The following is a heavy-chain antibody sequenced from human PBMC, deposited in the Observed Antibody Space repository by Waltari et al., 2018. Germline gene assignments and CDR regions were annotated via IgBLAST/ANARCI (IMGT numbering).Heavy chain of an antibody. CDR1: GASFSAYS. CDR2: IRHPGNT. Sequence: QVQLQQWGAGLLKPSETLSLTCSVSGASFSAYSWGWVRHVPGKGLEWIGQIRHPGNTNYNPSLQSRVAISIDTSRNQFSLRVFSVTAADTGLYFCTRGGNYDFWSHRPFVDPWGQGTQVTVSS. V-gene: IGHV4-34*01. J-gene: IGHJ5*02. CDR3: TRGGNYDFWSHRPFVDP. D-gene: IGHD3-3*01.